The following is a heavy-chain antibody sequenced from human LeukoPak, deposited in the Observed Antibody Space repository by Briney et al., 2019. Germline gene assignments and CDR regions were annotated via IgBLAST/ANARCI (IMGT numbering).Heavy chain of an antibody. CDR1: EYTFTSYD. J-gene: IGHJ6*02. Sequence: GASVKVSCKASEYTFTSYDINWARQATGQGLEWMGWMSPNSGNTAYAQKFQGRVTMTRNTSTSTAYMELSSLRSEDTAVYYCARDIGYYYGMDVWGQGTTVTVSS. V-gene: IGHV1-8*01. CDR2: MSPNSGNT. CDR3: ARDIGYYYGMDV. D-gene: IGHD5-12*01.